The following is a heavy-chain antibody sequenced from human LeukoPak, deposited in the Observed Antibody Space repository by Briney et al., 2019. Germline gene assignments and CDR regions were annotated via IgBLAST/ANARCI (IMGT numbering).Heavy chain of an antibody. Sequence: SETLSLTCAVYGGSFSGYYWSWIRQPPGKGLEWIGEINHSGSTNYNPSLKSRVTISVDTSKNQCSLKLSSVTAADTAVYYCARDGDYGDGNYWGQGTLVTVSS. CDR2: INHSGST. J-gene: IGHJ4*02. V-gene: IGHV4-34*01. CDR1: GGSFSGYY. CDR3: ARDGDYGDGNY. D-gene: IGHD4-17*01.